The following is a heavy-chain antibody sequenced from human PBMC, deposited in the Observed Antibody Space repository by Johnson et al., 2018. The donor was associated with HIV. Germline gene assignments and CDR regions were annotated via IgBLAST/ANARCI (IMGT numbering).Heavy chain of an antibody. J-gene: IGHJ3*02. D-gene: IGHD5-18*01. V-gene: IGHV3-30*14. Sequence: QVQLVESGGGVVQPGRSLRLSCAASGFTFSSYAMHWVRQAPGKGLEWVAVISYDGSNKYYADSVKGRFTISRENSKNTLYLQMNSLRAEDTAVYYCARAGYLDAFDIWGQGTMVTVSS. CDR3: ARAGYLDAFDI. CDR2: ISYDGSNK. CDR1: GFTFSSYA.